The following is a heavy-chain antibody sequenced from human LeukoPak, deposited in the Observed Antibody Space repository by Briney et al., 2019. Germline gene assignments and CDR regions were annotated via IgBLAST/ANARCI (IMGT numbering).Heavy chain of an antibody. Sequence: PGGSLRLSCATSGFTFSSNWMSWVRQAPGKGLEWVANIKQDGSEKYYVDSVKGRFTISRDNAKNSLYLQMNSLRAEDTAVYNCARGGSGWYSGPFDYWGQGTLVTVSS. V-gene: IGHV3-7*01. CDR3: ARGGSGWYSGPFDY. D-gene: IGHD6-19*01. J-gene: IGHJ4*02. CDR2: IKQDGSEK. CDR1: GFTFSSNW.